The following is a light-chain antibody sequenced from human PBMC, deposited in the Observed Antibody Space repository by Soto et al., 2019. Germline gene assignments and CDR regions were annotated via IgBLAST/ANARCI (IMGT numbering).Light chain of an antibody. CDR2: RDS. CDR1: NIGSKN. V-gene: IGLV3-9*01. CDR3: QVWDSRAVV. Sequence: SSELTQPLSVSVALGQTARITCGGNNIGSKNVHWYQQKPGQAPVLVIYRDSNRPSGIPERFSGSNSGNTATLTISRAQAGDEADYYCQVWDSRAVVFGGRTKLTDL. J-gene: IGLJ2*01.